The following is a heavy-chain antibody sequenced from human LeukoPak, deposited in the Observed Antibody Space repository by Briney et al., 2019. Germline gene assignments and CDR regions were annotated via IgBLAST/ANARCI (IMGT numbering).Heavy chain of an antibody. Sequence: GGSLRLSCAASGFTFSGSAMHWVRQASGKGLEWVGRIRSEANSYATAYAASVKGRFTISRDDSKNTAYLQMNSLKTEDTAVYYCTRHPPYSSSSSTVRDYWGQGTLVTVSS. V-gene: IGHV3-73*01. J-gene: IGHJ4*02. D-gene: IGHD6-6*01. CDR2: IRSEANSYAT. CDR3: TRHPPYSSSSSTVRDY. CDR1: GFTFSGSA.